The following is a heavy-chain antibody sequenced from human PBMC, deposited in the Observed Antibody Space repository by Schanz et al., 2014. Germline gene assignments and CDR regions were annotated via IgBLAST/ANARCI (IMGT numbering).Heavy chain of an antibody. J-gene: IGHJ6*02. V-gene: IGHV1-69*08. Sequence: QVPLVQSGAEVKKPGSSVKVSCKASGGTFSSYTISWVRQAPGQGPEWMGRIIPILGIGNDAQKFQGRVTITADKSTSTAYMELSSLRSEDTAVYYCARENKDYDSILNKFFHYGLDLWGQGTTVTVSS. D-gene: IGHD3-3*02. CDR1: GGTFSSYT. CDR3: ARENKDYDSILNKFFHYGLDL. CDR2: IIPILGIG.